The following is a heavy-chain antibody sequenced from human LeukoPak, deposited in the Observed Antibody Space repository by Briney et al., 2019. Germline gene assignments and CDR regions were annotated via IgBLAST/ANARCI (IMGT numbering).Heavy chain of an antibody. CDR1: GYTLTDYY. Sequence: ASVTVSCTASGYTLTDYYMHWVRQAPGQGLEWMGRINPNSGGTNYSQKFQGRVTMTRDTSISTVYMELSRLRSDDTAVYYCARVGYYESSGYYEYWGQGTLVTVSS. CDR2: INPNSGGT. D-gene: IGHD3-22*01. J-gene: IGHJ4*02. V-gene: IGHV1-2*06. CDR3: ARVGYYESSGYYEY.